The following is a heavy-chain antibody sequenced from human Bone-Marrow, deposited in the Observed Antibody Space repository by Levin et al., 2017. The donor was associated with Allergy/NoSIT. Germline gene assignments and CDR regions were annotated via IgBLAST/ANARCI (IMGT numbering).Heavy chain of an antibody. J-gene: IGHJ5*02. Sequence: SETLSLTCKVSGASITSYYWSWIRQPPGKGLEWIGHVYDSGTTSYNPSLKSRVTIRRDTSKNEFSLNLSSVTAADTAVYFCARVVAVTAISWFDPWGQGTLVTVSS. D-gene: IGHD2-21*02. CDR2: VYDSGTT. CDR3: ARVVAVTAISWFDP. CDR1: GASITSYY. V-gene: IGHV4-59*01.